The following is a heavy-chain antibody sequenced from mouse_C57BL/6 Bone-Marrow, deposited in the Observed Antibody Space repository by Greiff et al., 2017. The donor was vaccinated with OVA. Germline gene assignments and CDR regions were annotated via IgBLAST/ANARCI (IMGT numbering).Heavy chain of an antibody. V-gene: IGHV1-69*01. J-gene: IGHJ1*03. CDR1: GYTFTSYW. CDR2: IDPSDSYT. CDR3: ARESANWDWYFDV. Sequence: VKLQQPGAELVMPGASVKLSCKASGYTFTSYWMHWVKQRPGQGLEWIGEIDPSDSYTNYNQKFKGKSTLTVDKSSSTAYMQLSSLTSEDSAVYYCARESANWDWYFDVWGTGTTVTVSS. D-gene: IGHD4-1*01.